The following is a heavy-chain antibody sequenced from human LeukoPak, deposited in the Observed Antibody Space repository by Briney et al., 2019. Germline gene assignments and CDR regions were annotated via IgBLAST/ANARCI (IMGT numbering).Heavy chain of an antibody. CDR2: IYDDGST. D-gene: IGHD5-12*01. CDR3: ARDQPCGYSNNYGFDH. V-gene: IGHV3-53*01. J-gene: IGHJ4*02. Sequence: GGSLRLSCAASGFTVSSNYMTWVRQAPGKGLEWVSVIYDDGSTYYTDSVKGRFTISRDNSKNKLYLQMNSLRAEDTAMYYCARDQPCGYSNNYGFDHWGQGTLVTVSS. CDR1: GFTVSSNY.